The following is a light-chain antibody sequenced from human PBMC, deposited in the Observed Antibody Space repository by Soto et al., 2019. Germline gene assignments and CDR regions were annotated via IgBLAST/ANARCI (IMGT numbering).Light chain of an antibody. CDR3: QQYNDWPPYT. CDR1: QSVAYN. V-gene: IGKV3-15*01. J-gene: IGKJ2*01. Sequence: EILMTQSPVTLSVSPGESATLSCRASQSVAYNLAWYQQKPGQAPRLLIYGASTRATDIPARFSGSGFGTDFTLTINSLQSEDFAVYYCQQYNDWPPYTVGQGTELHIK. CDR2: GAS.